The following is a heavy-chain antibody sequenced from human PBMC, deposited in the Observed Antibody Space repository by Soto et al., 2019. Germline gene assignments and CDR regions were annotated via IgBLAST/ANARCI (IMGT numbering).Heavy chain of an antibody. CDR3: AKSPRGEMATD. CDR1: GYTFINYH. CDR2: SNTYNGMT. V-gene: IGHV1-18*01. J-gene: IGHJ4*02. D-gene: IGHD5-12*01. Sequence: QVQLVQSGGEVKKPGASVTVSCKASGYTFINYHITWVRQAPGQGLEWRAWSNTYNGMTDYAQRFQGRVTMTRDTSTSTAYMELRNLGSDDTAVYFCAKSPRGEMATDWGQGTLVTVSS.